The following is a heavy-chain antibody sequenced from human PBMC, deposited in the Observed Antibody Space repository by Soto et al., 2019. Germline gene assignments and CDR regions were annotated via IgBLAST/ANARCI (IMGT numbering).Heavy chain of an antibody. CDR3: ASQKIAVAASFDY. CDR1: GGSISSSSW. J-gene: IGHJ4*02. V-gene: IGHV4-4*02. CDR2: IYHSGSI. Sequence: PSETLSLTCAVSGGSISSSSWWSWVRQAPVKGLEWIGEIYHSGSINYNPSFKSRVTISVDKSKNHLSLRLGSVTASDTAVYYCASQKIAVAASFDYWGQGALVNVSS. D-gene: IGHD6-19*01.